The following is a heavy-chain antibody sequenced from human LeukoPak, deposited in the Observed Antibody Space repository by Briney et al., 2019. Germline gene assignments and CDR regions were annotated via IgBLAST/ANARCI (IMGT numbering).Heavy chain of an antibody. V-gene: IGHV3-30-3*01. CDR2: ISYDGSNK. D-gene: IGHD4-17*01. CDR1: GFTFSSYA. J-gene: IGHJ4*02. CDR3: ARGRYGDGSTFDY. Sequence: GGSLRLSCAASGFTFSSYAMHWVRQAPGKGLEWVAVISYDGSNKYYADSVKGRFTISRDNSKNTLYLQMNSLRAEDTAVYYCARGRYGDGSTFDYWGQRTLVTVSS.